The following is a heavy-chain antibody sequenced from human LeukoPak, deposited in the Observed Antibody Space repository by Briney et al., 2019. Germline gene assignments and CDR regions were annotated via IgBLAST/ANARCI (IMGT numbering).Heavy chain of an antibody. J-gene: IGHJ4*02. CDR1: GGSISSYY. CDR3: AVQKASAGTAGCDF. D-gene: IGHD6-13*01. V-gene: IGHV4-4*07. CDR2: IYSTGST. Sequence: SETLSLTCTVSGGSISSYYWSWIRQPAGKGLEWIGRIYSTGSTNYNPSLKSRVTMSVDTSKNQFSLRLRSVTAADTAVYYCAVQKASAGTAGCDFWGQGALATVSS.